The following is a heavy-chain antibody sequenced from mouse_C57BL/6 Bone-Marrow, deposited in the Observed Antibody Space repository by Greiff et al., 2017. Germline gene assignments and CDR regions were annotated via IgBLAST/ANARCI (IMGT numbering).Heavy chain of an antibody. CDR2: IDPSDSYT. CDR3: ARQDYGSSP. J-gene: IGHJ2*01. CDR1: GYTFTSYW. V-gene: IGHV1-69*01. Sequence: QVHVKQPGAELVMPGASVKLSCKASGYTFTSYWMHWVKQRPGQGLEWIGEIDPSDSYTNYNQKFKGKSTLTVDKSSSTAYMQLSSLTSEDSAVYYCARQDYGSSPWGQGTTLTVSS. D-gene: IGHD1-1*01.